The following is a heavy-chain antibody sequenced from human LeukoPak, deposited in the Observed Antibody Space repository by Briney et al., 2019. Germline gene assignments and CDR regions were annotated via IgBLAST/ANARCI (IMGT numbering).Heavy chain of an antibody. CDR1: GFTFSHYA. CDR2: ISGNGGGA. D-gene: IGHD5-12*01. Sequence: GGSLRLSCAASGFTFSHYAMGWVRQAPGKGLEWVSSISGNGGGAAYTDSVKGRFTISRDNSRNTLYLQMNSLRAEDTAVFYCAKDIGYTGYDFPFDYWGQGTLVTVSS. CDR3: AKDIGYTGYDFPFDY. V-gene: IGHV3-23*01. J-gene: IGHJ4*02.